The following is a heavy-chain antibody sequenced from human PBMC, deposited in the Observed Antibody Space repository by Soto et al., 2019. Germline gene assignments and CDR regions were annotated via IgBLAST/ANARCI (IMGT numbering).Heavy chain of an antibody. J-gene: IGHJ1*01. Sequence: TLSLTCTVSGDSFGSGSYYWCWLRQHPGKGLEWIGYIYTSRTTYYNPSLRSRVTISGDTSKNQFSLKLNSVTAADTAVYYCARMGFTYGPASVWGQGTQVIVSS. V-gene: IGHV4-30-4*08. CDR3: ARMGFTYGPASV. CDR2: IYTSRTT. CDR1: GDSFGSGSYY. D-gene: IGHD3-10*01.